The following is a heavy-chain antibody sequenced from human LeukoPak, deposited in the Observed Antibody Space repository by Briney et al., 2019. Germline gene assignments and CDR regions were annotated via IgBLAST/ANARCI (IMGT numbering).Heavy chain of an antibody. V-gene: IGHV3-48*03. Sequence: GGSLRLSCEASGFTFSSFEMNWVRRAPGKGLEFVSYISGSATTIYYADSVKGRFTISRDNAKNSLYLQVNSLRAEDTAVYYCARRALPDFWGQGTLVTVSS. CDR2: ISGSATTI. D-gene: IGHD2-21*02. CDR3: ARRALPDF. J-gene: IGHJ4*02. CDR1: GFTFSSFE.